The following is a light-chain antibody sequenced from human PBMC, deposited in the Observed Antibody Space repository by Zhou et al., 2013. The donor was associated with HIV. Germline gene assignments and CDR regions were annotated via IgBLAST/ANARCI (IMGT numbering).Light chain of an antibody. J-gene: IGKJ2*01. V-gene: IGKV3-20*01. CDR1: QSVSIY. CDR3: QQYANSPQT. CDR2: GAS. Sequence: DIVLTQSPATLSLSPGERATLSCRASQSVSIYLAWYQQKPGQAPRLLVYGASTRATGIPDRFTGSGSGTDFTLTFTTLGPEDFAVYYCQQYANSPQTFGQGTKVEIK.